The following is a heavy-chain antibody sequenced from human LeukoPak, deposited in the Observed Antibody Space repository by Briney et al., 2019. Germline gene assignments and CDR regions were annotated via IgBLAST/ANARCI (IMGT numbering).Heavy chain of an antibody. CDR3: AKRARPYQLLYLTPFDY. Sequence: GGSLRLSCAASGFTFSSYAMHWVRQAPGKGLEWVAVISYDGSNKYYADSVKGRFTISRDNSKNTLYLQMNSLRAEDTAVYHCAKRARPYQLLYLTPFDYWGQGTLVTVSS. CDR2: ISYDGSNK. V-gene: IGHV3-30-3*02. CDR1: GFTFSSYA. J-gene: IGHJ4*02. D-gene: IGHD2-2*02.